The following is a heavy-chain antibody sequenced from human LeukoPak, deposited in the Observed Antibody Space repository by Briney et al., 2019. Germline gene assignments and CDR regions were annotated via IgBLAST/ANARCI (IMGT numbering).Heavy chain of an antibody. CDR1: GYTFTGYY. Sequence: GASVKVSCKASGYTFTGYYMHWVRQAPGQGLEWMGRINPNSGGTNYAQKFQGRVTMTRDTSISTAYMELSRLRSDDTAVYYCARDPRITMVRGVIRSPYWGQGTLVTVSS. J-gene: IGHJ4*02. V-gene: IGHV1-2*06. CDR2: INPNSGGT. D-gene: IGHD3-10*01. CDR3: ARDPRITMVRGVIRSPY.